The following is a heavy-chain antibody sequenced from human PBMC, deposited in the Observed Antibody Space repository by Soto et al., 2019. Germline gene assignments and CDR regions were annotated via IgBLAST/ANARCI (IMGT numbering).Heavy chain of an antibody. Sequence: GGSLRLSCAASGFTVSSNYMSWVRQAPGKGPEWVSVIYSGGSTYYADSVKGRFTISRDNSKNTLYLQMNSLRAEDTAVYYCARDRGVVPAAHHYYYYGMDVWGQGTTVTVSS. V-gene: IGHV3-53*01. CDR1: GFTVSSNY. D-gene: IGHD2-2*01. CDR2: IYSGGST. CDR3: ARDRGVVPAAHHYYYYGMDV. J-gene: IGHJ6*02.